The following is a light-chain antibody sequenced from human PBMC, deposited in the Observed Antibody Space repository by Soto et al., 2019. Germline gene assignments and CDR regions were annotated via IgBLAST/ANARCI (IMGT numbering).Light chain of an antibody. J-gene: IGKJ1*01. Sequence: EIVLTQSPATLSLSPGERATLSCRASQSVSSYLAWYQQKPGQAPRLLIYDASNRATGIPARFSGSGSGTDFTLTISSLEPEDFAVYYCQHYGSSTRTFGQGTKVDIK. CDR1: QSVSSY. V-gene: IGKV3-11*01. CDR2: DAS. CDR3: QHYGSSTRT.